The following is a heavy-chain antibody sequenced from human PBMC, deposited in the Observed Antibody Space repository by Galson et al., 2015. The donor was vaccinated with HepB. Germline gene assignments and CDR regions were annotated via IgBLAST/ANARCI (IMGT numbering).Heavy chain of an antibody. J-gene: IGHJ6*03. Sequence: SVKVSCKASGVTFSSYAISWVRQAPGQGLEWMGGIIPIFGTANYAQKFQGRVTITADESTSTAYMELSSLRSEDTAVYYCARLLQGTIWDMDVWGKGTTVTVSS. D-gene: IGHD3-3*01. CDR3: ARLLQGTIWDMDV. CDR2: IIPIFGTA. CDR1: GVTFSSYA. V-gene: IGHV1-69*13.